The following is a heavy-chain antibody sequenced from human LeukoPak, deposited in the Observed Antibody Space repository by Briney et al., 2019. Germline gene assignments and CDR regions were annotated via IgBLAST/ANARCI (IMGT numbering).Heavy chain of an antibody. Sequence: NPSETLSLTCTVSGGSISSGGYYWSWIRQHPGKGLEWIGYIYYSGSTYYNPPLKSRVTISVDTSKNQFSLKLSSVTAADTAVYYCAVREGWFGESNYGMDVWGQGTTVTVSS. CDR1: GGSISSGGYY. D-gene: IGHD3-10*01. J-gene: IGHJ6*02. CDR3: AVREGWFGESNYGMDV. CDR2: IYYSGST. V-gene: IGHV4-31*03.